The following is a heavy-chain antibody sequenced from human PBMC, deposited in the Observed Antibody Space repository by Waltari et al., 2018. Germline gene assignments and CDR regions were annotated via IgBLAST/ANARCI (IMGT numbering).Heavy chain of an antibody. V-gene: IGHV4-34*01. CDR2: INHSGTT. D-gene: IGHD1-26*01. Sequence: QVQLQQWGAGLLKPSETLSLTCAVYGCSFSGYYWRWIRPPPGKGLEWIGEINHSGTTNYNPSLKSRVTISVDTSKNQFSLKLSSVTAADTAVYYCAGIVGATDPRGAFDIWGQGTMVTVSS. J-gene: IGHJ3*02. CDR3: AGIVGATDPRGAFDI. CDR1: GCSFSGYY.